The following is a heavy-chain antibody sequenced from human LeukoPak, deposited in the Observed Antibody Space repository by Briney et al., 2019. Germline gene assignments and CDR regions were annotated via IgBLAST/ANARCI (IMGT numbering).Heavy chain of an antibody. CDR3: ASGYSSGWLTDY. D-gene: IGHD6-19*01. CDR2: ISSSSSYI. J-gene: IGHJ4*02. CDR1: GFTFSSYS. V-gene: IGHV3-21*01. Sequence: PGGSLRLSCAASGFTFSSYSMNWVRQAPGKGLEWVSSISSSSSYIYYADSVKGRFTISRDNAKNSLYLQMNSLRAEDTAVYYCASGYSSGWLTDYWGQGTLVTVSS.